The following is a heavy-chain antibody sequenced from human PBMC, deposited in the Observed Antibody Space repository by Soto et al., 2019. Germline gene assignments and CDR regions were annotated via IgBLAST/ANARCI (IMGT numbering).Heavy chain of an antibody. V-gene: IGHV3-11*01. Sequence: PGGSLRLSCAASGFRFSDHYMTWIRQAPGKGLEWVSKISGGGTTIYYADSVEGRFTVSRDNAKNSLYLQMTSLRAEDTAVYYCAGDPYYYGSAFWGQGTLVTV. CDR2: ISGGGTTI. J-gene: IGHJ4*02. CDR3: AGDPYYYGSAF. D-gene: IGHD3-10*01. CDR1: GFRFSDHY.